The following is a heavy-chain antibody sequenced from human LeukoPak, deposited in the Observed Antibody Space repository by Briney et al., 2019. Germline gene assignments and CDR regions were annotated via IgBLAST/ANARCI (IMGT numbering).Heavy chain of an antibody. CDR3: ARDASSGSLSYFDN. V-gene: IGHV3-21*04. J-gene: IGHJ4*02. CDR1: GFTFSSYS. CDR2: ISSSSYI. Sequence: GGSLRLSCAASGFTFSSYSMNWVRQAPGKGLEWVSSISSSSYIYYADSVKGRFTISRDNAKNSLYLQMNSLRAEDTAVYFCARDASSGSLSYFDNWGEGTLVTVSS. D-gene: IGHD6-19*01.